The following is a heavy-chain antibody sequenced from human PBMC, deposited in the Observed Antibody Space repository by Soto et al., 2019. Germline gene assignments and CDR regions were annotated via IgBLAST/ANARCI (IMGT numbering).Heavy chain of an antibody. D-gene: IGHD5-12*01. J-gene: IGHJ4*02. Sequence: SETLSLTCTVSGGYISSSSYYWGWIRQPPGKGLEWIGSVFYSGSTYYNPSLKSRVTISVDTSKNQFSLKLSSVTAADTAVYYCARHPYTGYDFDYWGQGTLVTVSS. CDR1: GGYISSSSYY. CDR2: VFYSGST. CDR3: ARHPYTGYDFDY. V-gene: IGHV4-39*01.